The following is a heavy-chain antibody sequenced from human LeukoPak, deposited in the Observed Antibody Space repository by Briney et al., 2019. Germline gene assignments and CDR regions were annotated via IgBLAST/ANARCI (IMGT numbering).Heavy chain of an antibody. Sequence: GESLKISCKGSGYNLTSYWISWVRQMTGKGLEWMGRLDPRDSYINYSPSFQGHVTISADRSISTAYLQWSGLKASDTAMYYCARLLPIVATIGDYWGQGTLVTVSS. D-gene: IGHD5-12*01. V-gene: IGHV5-10-1*01. CDR1: GYNLTSYW. J-gene: IGHJ4*02. CDR2: LDPRDSYI. CDR3: ARLLPIVATIGDY.